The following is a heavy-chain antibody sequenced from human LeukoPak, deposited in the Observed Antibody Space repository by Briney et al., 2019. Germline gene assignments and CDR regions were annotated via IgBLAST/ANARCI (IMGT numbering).Heavy chain of an antibody. D-gene: IGHD2-21*01. CDR3: VKDPRDTYGTNWFVS. V-gene: IGHV3-23*01. CDR2: ISGTGGAT. Sequence: GGSLRLSCVASGFSFGNCAMSWVRQAPGKGLQWVSQISGTGGATWYAGFARDRFTISRDNSKKTLYLQMSGLRVEDTAMYYCVKDPRDTYGTNWFVSWGQGTLLIVSS. J-gene: IGHJ5*01. CDR1: GFSFGNCA.